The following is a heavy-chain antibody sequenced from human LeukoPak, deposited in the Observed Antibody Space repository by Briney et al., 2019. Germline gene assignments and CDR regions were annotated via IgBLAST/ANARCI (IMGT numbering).Heavy chain of an antibody. J-gene: IGHJ4*02. CDR3: ARDMSITMVRGVNRDGEPFDY. CDR1: GYTFTGYY. CDR2: INPSGGST. Sequence: ASVKVSCKASGYTFTGYYMHWVRQAPGQGLEWMGIINPSGGSTSYAQKFQGRVTMTRDTSTSTVYMELSSLRSEDTAVYYCARDMSITMVRGVNRDGEPFDYWGQGTLVTVSS. D-gene: IGHD3-10*01. V-gene: IGHV1-46*03.